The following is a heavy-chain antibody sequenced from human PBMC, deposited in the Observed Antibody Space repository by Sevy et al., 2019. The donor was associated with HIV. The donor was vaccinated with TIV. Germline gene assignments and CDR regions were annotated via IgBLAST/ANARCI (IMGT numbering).Heavy chain of an antibody. D-gene: IGHD3-10*01. CDR1: GFTFGDYA. J-gene: IGHJ6*03. V-gene: IGHV3-49*03. CDR3: TRVAGSMVRGVSDVLYYYYMDV. Sequence: GGSLKLSCTASGFTFGDYAMSWFRQAPGKGLEWVGFIRSKAYGGTTEYAASVKGRFTISRDDSKSFAYLQMNSLKTEDTAVYYCTRVAGSMVRGVSDVLYYYYMDVWGKGTTVTVSS. CDR2: IRSKAYGGTT.